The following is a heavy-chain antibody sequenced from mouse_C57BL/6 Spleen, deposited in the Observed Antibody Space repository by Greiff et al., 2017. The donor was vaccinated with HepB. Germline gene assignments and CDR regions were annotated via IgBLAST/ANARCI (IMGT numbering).Heavy chain of an antibody. CDR3: ARSYQRYFDY. CDR2: INPGSGGT. V-gene: IGHV1-54*01. D-gene: IGHD2-10*01. CDR1: GYAFTNYL. Sequence: LQESGAELVRPGTSVKVSCKASGYAFTNYLIEWVKQRPGQGLEWIGVINPGSGGTNYNEKFKGKATLTADKSSSTAYMQLSSLTSEDSAVYFCARSYQRYFDYWGQGTTLTVSS. J-gene: IGHJ2*01.